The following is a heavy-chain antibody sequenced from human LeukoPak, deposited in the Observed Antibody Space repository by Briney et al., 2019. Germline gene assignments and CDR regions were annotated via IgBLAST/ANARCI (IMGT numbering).Heavy chain of an antibody. CDR3: AKDDQHYGDYPGWFDP. Sequence: GRSLRLSCAASGFTFSSYGMHRVRQAPGTGLEGLAVISYDASNKYYADSVKGRFTISRDNSKSTLYLQMNSLRAEDTAVYYCAKDDQHYGDYPGWFDPWGQGTLVTVSS. J-gene: IGHJ5*02. CDR2: ISYDASNK. D-gene: IGHD4-17*01. V-gene: IGHV3-30*18. CDR1: GFTFSSYG.